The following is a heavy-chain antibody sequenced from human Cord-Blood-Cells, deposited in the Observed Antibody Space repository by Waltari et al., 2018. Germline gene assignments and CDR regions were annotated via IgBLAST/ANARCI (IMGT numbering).Heavy chain of an antibody. CDR3: ARGPSRYCSSTSCSDAFDI. Sequence: EVQLVESGGGLIQPGGSLRLSCAASGFTVSSNYMSWVGQAPGKGLEWVSVIYSCGSTYYADSVKGRFTISRDNSKNTLYLQMNSLRAEDTAVYYCARGPSRYCSSTSCSDAFDIWGQGTMVTVSS. V-gene: IGHV3-53*01. CDR1: GFTVSSNY. CDR2: IYSCGST. D-gene: IGHD2-2*01. J-gene: IGHJ3*02.